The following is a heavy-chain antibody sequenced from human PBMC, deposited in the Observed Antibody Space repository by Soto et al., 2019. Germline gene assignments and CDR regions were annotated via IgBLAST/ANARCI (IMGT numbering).Heavy chain of an antibody. J-gene: IGHJ4*02. CDR3: TTDARSEVGASVIGTAI. D-gene: IGHD1-26*01. V-gene: IGHV3-15*01. Sequence: NPGGSLRLSCAASGFTFSNAWMSWVRQAPGKGLEWVGRIKSKTDGGTTDYAAPVKGRFTISRDDSKNTLYLQMNSLKTEDTAVYYCTTDARSEVGASVIGTAIWGQGTLVTVSS. CDR1: GFTFSNAW. CDR2: IKSKTDGGTT.